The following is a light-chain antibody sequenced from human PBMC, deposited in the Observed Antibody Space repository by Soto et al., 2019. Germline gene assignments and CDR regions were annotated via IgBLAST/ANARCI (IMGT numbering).Light chain of an antibody. CDR3: HQYGTSPRT. V-gene: IGKV3-20*01. CDR1: QSVNSGY. J-gene: IGKJ1*01. Sequence: EIVLTQSPGTLSLSPGERATLSCRASQSVNSGYLAWYQQNPGQAPRLLIYDTSTRATGIPDRFSGSGSGTDFTLTISRLEPEDFAVYCCHQYGTSPRTFGQGTKVEIK. CDR2: DTS.